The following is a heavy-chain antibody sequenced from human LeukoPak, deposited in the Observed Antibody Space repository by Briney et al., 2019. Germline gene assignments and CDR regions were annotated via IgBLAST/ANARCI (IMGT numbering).Heavy chain of an antibody. J-gene: IGHJ4*02. CDR3: ARESSGDFWSGYLDY. V-gene: IGHV4-30-2*01. CDR2: IYHSGST. D-gene: IGHD3-3*01. CDR1: GGSISSGGYS. Sequence: SDTLSLTCAVSGGSISSGGYSWSRIRQPPGKGLEWIGYIYHSGSTYYNPSLKSRVTISVDRSKNQFSLKLSSVTAADTAVYYCARESSGDFWSGYLDYWGQGTLVTVSS.